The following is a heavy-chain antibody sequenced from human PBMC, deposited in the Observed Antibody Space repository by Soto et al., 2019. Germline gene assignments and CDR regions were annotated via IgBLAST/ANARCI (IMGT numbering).Heavy chain of an antibody. J-gene: IGHJ6*02. V-gene: IGHV3-21*01. CDR3: VRAGHVFDVHYYGMDL. CDR2: ISSSGTYI. CDR1: GFIFNDYS. Sequence: PGGSLRLSCEASGFIFNDYSMDWVRQAPEKGLEWVSSISSSGTYIYYADSVKGRFAISRDNANNVMYLQMDTLRAEDTAVYYCVRAGHVFDVHYYGMDLWGQGTTVTVSS. D-gene: IGHD3-10*01.